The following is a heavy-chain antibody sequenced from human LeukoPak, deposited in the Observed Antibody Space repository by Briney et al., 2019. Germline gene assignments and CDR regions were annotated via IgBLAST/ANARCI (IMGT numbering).Heavy chain of an antibody. V-gene: IGHV3-23*01. CDR1: GFTVNTNY. D-gene: IGHD3-22*01. CDR2: ISGSGGST. CDR3: AKRGLVDSSPYHFDY. J-gene: IGHJ4*02. Sequence: GGSLRLSCAASGFTVNTNYMTWVRQAPGKGLEWVSAISGSGGSTYYADSVKGRFTISRDNSKNTLYLQMNSLRGEDTAVYYCAKRGLVDSSPYHFDYWGQGTLVTVSS.